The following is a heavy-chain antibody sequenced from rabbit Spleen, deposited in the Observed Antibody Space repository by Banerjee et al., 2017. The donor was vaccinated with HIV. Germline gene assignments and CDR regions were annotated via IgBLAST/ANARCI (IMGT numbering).Heavy chain of an antibody. CDR2: INAVTGKA. CDR1: GFSFSRGHD. Sequence: EQVLESGGGLVKTEGSLKLSWTGSGFSFSRGHDTGCARQAPGKGLEWIACINAVTGKAVYASWAKGRFTFSKTSSTTVTLQMTSLTVADTATYFCARGDNNAGNGFNLWGPGTLVTVS. J-gene: IGHJ4*01. D-gene: IGHD4-2*01. CDR3: ARGDNNAGNGFNL. V-gene: IGHV1S45*01.